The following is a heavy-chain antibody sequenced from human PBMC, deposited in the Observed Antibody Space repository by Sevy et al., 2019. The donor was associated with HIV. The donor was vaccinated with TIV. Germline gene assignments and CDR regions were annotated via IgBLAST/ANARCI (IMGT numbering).Heavy chain of an antibody. CDR1: GFIFSDHY. V-gene: IGHV3-72*01. CDR3: ARTYNSAWGTDYFDY. CDR2: IRNRANSYTT. Sequence: GGSLRFSCAASGFIFSDHYMDWVRQAPGKGLEWVGRIRNRANSYTTEYAASVKGRFICSRDDSTNTLYLQMNSLETEDTAIYYCARTYNSAWGTDYFDYWGQGTLVTVSS. J-gene: IGHJ4*02. D-gene: IGHD3-16*01.